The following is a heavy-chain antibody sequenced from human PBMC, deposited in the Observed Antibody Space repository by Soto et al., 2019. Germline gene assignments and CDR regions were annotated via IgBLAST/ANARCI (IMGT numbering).Heavy chain of an antibody. J-gene: IGHJ6*02. CDR2: IYYSGST. CDR1: GGSISSSSYY. V-gene: IGHV4-39*01. CDR3: AGHSHAGGVGDDFWWGYYSSYYYGMDV. Sequence: SETLSLTCTVSGGSISSSSYYWGWIRQPPGKGLEWIGSIYYSGSTYYNPSLKSRVTISVDTSKNQFSLKLSSVTAADTAVYYCAGHSHAGGVGDDFWWGYYSSYYYGMDVWGQGTTVTVSS. D-gene: IGHD3-3*01.